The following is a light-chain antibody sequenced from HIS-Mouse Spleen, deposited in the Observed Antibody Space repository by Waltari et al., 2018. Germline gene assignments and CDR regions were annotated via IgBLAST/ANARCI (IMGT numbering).Light chain of an antibody. CDR2: GAS. CDR3: QQYNNWPPYT. J-gene: IGKJ2*01. Sequence: EIVMTQSPATLSVSPGERATLSCRASQSVSSNLAWYQQKPGQAPRVLSYGASTRATSIPARFSGSGSGTEFTLTISSLQSEDFAVYYCQQYNNWPPYTFGQGTKLEIK. CDR1: QSVSSN. V-gene: IGKV3-15*01.